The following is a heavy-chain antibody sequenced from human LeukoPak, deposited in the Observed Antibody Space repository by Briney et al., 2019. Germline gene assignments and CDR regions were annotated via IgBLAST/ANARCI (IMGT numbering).Heavy chain of an antibody. V-gene: IGHV3-23*01. D-gene: IGHD3-22*01. CDR2: ISGSGGST. CDR3: AKDKTYYYDSSGYRGADNWFDP. CDR1: GFTFGSYA. Sequence: GGSLRLSCAASGFTFGSYAMSWVRQAPGKGLEWVSAISGSGGSTYYADSVKGRFTISRDNSKNTLYLQMNSLRAEDTAVYYCAKDKTYYYDSSGYRGADNWFDPWGQGTLVTVSS. J-gene: IGHJ5*02.